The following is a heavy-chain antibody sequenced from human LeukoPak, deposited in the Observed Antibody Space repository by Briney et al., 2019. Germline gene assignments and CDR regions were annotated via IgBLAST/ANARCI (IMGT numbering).Heavy chain of an antibody. V-gene: IGHV3-53*01. CDR1: GFTVSSNY. J-gene: IGHJ3*02. Sequence: GGSLRLSCAASGFTVSSNYMSWVRQAPGKGLEWVSVIYSGGSTYYADSVKGRFTISRDNSKNTLYLQMNSLRAEDTAVYYCARGGDFWSGYYDAFDIWGQGTMVTVSS. CDR2: IYSGGST. D-gene: IGHD3-3*01. CDR3: ARGGDFWSGYYDAFDI.